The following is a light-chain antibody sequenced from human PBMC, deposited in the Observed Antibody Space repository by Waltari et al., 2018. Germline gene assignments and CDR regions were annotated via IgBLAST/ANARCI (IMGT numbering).Light chain of an antibody. V-gene: IGKV3-20*01. CDR2: GAS. Sequence: EIVLTQSPGTLSLSPGERATLSCRASQSVYNNYLAWYQQKLGQAPGLLIYGASVRDTGIPDRFSGSGSGTDFTLTISRLEAEDFAVYYCQQYATTPWTFGQGTKVDIK. CDR1: QSVYNNY. CDR3: QQYATTPWT. J-gene: IGKJ1*01.